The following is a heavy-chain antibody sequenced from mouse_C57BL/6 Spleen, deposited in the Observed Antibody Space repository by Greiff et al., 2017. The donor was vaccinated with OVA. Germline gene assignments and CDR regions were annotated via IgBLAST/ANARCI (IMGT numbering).Heavy chain of an antibody. Sequence: QVHVKQPGAELVKPGASVKLSCKASGYTFTSYWMHWVKQRPGQGLEWIGMIHPNSGSTNYNEKFKSKATLTVDKSSSTAYMQLSSLTSEDSAVYYCARLITTVVEGYWGQGTTLTVSS. CDR3: ARLITTVVEGY. V-gene: IGHV1-64*01. D-gene: IGHD1-1*01. CDR1: GYTFTSYW. J-gene: IGHJ2*01. CDR2: IHPNSGST.